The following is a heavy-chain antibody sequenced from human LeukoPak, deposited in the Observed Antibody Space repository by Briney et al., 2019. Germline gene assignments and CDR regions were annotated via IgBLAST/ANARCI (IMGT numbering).Heavy chain of an antibody. J-gene: IGHJ5*02. CDR2: INPNSGGT. D-gene: IGHD6-13*01. V-gene: IGHV1-2*02. CDR1: GYTFTGYY. CDR3: ARGLYSSSWYGGLGFDP. Sequence: ASVKVPCKASGYTFTGYYMHWVRQAPGQGLEWMGWINPNSGGTNYAQKFQGRVTMTRDTSISTAYMELSRLRSDDTAVYYCARGLYSSSWYGGLGFDPWGQGTLVTVSS.